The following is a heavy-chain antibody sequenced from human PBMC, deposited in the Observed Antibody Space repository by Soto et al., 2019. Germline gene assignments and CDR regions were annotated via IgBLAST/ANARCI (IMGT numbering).Heavy chain of an antibody. CDR2: ISSSRSYI. D-gene: IGHD3-22*01. V-gene: IGHV3-21*01. J-gene: IGHJ4*02. CDR3: ARDTYYYDSSRYYNY. Sequence: EVQLVESGGGLVKPGGSLRLSCAASGFTFSSYSMNWVRQAPGKGLEWVSSISSSRSYIYYADSVKGRFTISRDNAKNSLYLQMNSLRAEDTALYYCARDTYYYDSSRYYNYWGQGTLVTVSS. CDR1: GFTFSSYS.